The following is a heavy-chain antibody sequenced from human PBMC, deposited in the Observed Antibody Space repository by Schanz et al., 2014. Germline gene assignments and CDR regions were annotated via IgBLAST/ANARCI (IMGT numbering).Heavy chain of an antibody. J-gene: IGHJ4*02. CDR1: GFTFSSSW. V-gene: IGHV3-74*01. CDR2: TSHDGSFT. Sequence: EVHLVESGGGLVQPGGSLRLSCAASGFTFSSSWMHWVRQAPGKGLVWVSRTSHDGSFTTFADSVKGRFTISRDNARNTLYLQMNSLRAEDTAVYYCVRDTDYHFDYWGQGILVSVSS. CDR3: VRDTDYHFDY. D-gene: IGHD4-17*01.